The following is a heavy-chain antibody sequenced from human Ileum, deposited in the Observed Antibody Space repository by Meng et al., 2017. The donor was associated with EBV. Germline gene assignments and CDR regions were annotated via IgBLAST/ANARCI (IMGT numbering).Heavy chain of an antibody. CDR2: IHYNGGT. Sequence: SGPGRVKPSGPRSPTSTCTGCSISTSIYFWGWNRRTPGKGLEWIGSIHYNGGTAYNPPLQSRVTMSVDTSKNQFSLRLTSVTAADTAVYYCAKEQDDGDRGIHRIDSWGQGTLVTVSS. CDR1: GCSISTSIYF. V-gene: IGHV4-39*07. CDR3: AKEQDDGDRGIHRIDS. D-gene: IGHD5-18*01. J-gene: IGHJ5*01.